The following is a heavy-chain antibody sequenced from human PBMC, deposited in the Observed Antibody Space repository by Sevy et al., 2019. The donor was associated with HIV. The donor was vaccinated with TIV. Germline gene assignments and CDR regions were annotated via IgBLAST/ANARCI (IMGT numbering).Heavy chain of an antibody. Sequence: GVCLRLSCAASGFTFDNYAMNWVRQAPGTGLEWVSAISGGGGSTYYADSVKGRFTISRDNSKNTLYLQMNSLRAEDTTVYYCSKSSGYYDSSGYPSDYWGQGTLVTVSS. CDR1: GFTFDNYA. CDR3: SKSSGYYDSSGYPSDY. J-gene: IGHJ4*02. CDR2: ISGGGGST. D-gene: IGHD3-22*01. V-gene: IGHV3-23*01.